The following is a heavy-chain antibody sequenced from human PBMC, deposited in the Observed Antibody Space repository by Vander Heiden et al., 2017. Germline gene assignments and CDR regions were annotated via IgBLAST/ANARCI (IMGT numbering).Heavy chain of an antibody. CDR3: ARQEIQLSFTMGRGGWFDP. CDR2: IYPGDSDV. Sequence: EVQLVQSGAEVKKPGASLKISCKGSGYSFGSYWIGWVRQMPGKGLEWMGVIYPGDSDVRYSPSFEGQVTISADKSINTAYLQWNSLKASDTAIYYCARQEIQLSFTMGRGGWFDPWGQGTLVTVSS. V-gene: IGHV5-51*01. CDR1: GYSFGSYW. J-gene: IGHJ5*02. D-gene: IGHD3-10*01.